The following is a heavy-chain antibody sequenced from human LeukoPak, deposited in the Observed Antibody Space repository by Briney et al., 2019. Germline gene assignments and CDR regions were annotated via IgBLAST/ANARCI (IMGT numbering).Heavy chain of an antibody. CDR2: IYHSGST. D-gene: IGHD1-26*01. V-gene: IGHV4-38-2*02. J-gene: IGHJ5*02. Sequence: ASETLSLICSVSSYSINSNYYWGWIRQSPGKGLEWIGSIYHSGSTNYNSSLKSRVTISVDKSKNQFSLKLSSVTAADTAVYYCARGVGRNWFDPWGQGTLVTVSS. CDR3: ARGVGRNWFDP. CDR1: SYSINSNYY.